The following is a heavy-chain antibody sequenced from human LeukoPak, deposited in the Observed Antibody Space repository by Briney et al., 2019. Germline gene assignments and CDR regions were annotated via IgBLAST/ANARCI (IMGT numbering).Heavy chain of an antibody. D-gene: IGHD1-14*01. CDR2: MNPNTGNT. V-gene: IGHV1-8*01. Sequence: ASVKVSCKASGYTFSNYDINWVRQATGQGLEWMEWMNPNTGNTGYAQKFQGRVTMTSDTSISTAYMELSSLTSDDTAVYYCARVLPGDHWGQGTLVTVSS. CDR1: GYTFSNYD. CDR3: ARVLPGDH. J-gene: IGHJ4*02.